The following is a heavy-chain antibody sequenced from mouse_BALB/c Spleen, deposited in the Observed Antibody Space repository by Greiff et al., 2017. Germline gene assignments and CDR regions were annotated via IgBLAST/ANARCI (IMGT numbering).Heavy chain of an antibody. CDR3: ARHDSSGYTDAMDY. CDR2: ISSGGGST. Sequence: EVKLVESGGGLVKPGGSLKLSCAASGFAFSSYDMSWVRQTPEKRLEWVAYISSGGGSTYYPDTVKGRFTISRDNAKNTLYLQMSSLKSEDTAMYYCARHDSSGYTDAMDYWGQGTSVTVSS. D-gene: IGHD3-2*01. J-gene: IGHJ4*01. CDR1: GFAFSSYD. V-gene: IGHV5-12-1*01.